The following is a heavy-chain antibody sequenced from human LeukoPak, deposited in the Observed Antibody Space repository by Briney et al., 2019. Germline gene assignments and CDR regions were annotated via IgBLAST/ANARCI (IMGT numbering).Heavy chain of an antibody. D-gene: IGHD2-15*01. V-gene: IGHV3-21*01. CDR2: ISSSSSYI. J-gene: IGHJ4*02. Sequence: GGSLRLSCAASGFTFSSYSMNWVRQAPGKGLEWVSSISSSSSYIYYADSVKGRFTISRDNAKNSLYLQMNSLRAEDTAVYYCARGFRRYCSGGSCYSESPDYWGQGTLVTVSS. CDR1: GFTFSSYS. CDR3: ARGFRRYCSGGSCYSESPDY.